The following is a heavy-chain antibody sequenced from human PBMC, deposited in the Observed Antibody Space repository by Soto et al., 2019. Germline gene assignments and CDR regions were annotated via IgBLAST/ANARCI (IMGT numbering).Heavy chain of an antibody. CDR3: ARDHLELGAFHY. CDR1: GGSVSSGSYY. CDR2: IYYSGST. D-gene: IGHD3-16*01. Sequence: SETLSLTCTVSGGSVSSGSYYWSWIRQPPGKGLEWIGYIYYSGSTNYNPSLKSRVTISVDTSKNQFSLKLSSVTAADTAVYYCARDHLELGAFHYWGQGTLVTVCS. J-gene: IGHJ4*02. V-gene: IGHV4-61*01.